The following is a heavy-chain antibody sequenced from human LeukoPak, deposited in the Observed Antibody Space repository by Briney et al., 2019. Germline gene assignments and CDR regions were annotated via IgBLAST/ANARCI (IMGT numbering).Heavy chain of an antibody. D-gene: IGHD1-26*01. Sequence: QPGGSLRLSCAASGFTFSSYGMHWVRQAPGKGLEWVAVISYDGSNKYYAATVKGRFTISRDDSKNTLYLQMNSLRAEDTAVYYCANSGSYYGDYWGQGTLVTVSS. J-gene: IGHJ4*02. CDR1: GFTFSSYG. CDR2: ISYDGSNK. CDR3: ANSGSYYGDY. V-gene: IGHV3-30*18.